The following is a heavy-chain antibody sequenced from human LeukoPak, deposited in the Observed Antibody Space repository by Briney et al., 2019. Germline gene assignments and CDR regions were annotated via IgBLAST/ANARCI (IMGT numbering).Heavy chain of an antibody. V-gene: IGHV3-30*03. CDR2: ISYDGTNK. CDR3: ARAVGNSGSYIDY. CDR1: GFTFSSYA. J-gene: IGHJ4*02. Sequence: GGSLRLSCAASGFTFSSYAMTWVCQAPGKGLEWVAVISYDGTNKFYADSVKGRFTISRDNSKNTLYLQMNSLRAEDTAVYYCARAVGNSGSYIDYWGQGTLVTVSS. D-gene: IGHD1-26*01.